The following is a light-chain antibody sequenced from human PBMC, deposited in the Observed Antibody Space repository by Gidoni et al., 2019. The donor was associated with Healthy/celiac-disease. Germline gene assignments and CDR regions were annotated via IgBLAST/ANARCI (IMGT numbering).Light chain of an antibody. Sequence: EIVLTQSPGTLSLSPGERATLSCRASQSVSSSYLAWYQQKPGQAHRLLIYGASSRATGIPDRFSGSGSGTDFTLTISRLEPEDFAVYYCQQYGSSPPGWTFGQGTKVEIK. CDR2: GAS. CDR1: QSVSSSY. V-gene: IGKV3-20*01. CDR3: QQYGSSPPGWT. J-gene: IGKJ1*01.